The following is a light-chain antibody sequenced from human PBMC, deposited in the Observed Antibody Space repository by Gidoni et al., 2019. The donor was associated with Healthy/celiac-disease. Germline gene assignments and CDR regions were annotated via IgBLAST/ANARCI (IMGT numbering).Light chain of an antibody. CDR2: AAS. J-gene: IGKJ1*01. Sequence: DIQMTQSPSSLSASLGDRVTITCRASQIISSYLNWYQQKPGKAPKLLIYAASSLQSGVPSRFSGSGSGTDLTITISSLQPEYFATYYCQQSYSTLPTFGQGTKVEIK. CDR1: QIISSY. V-gene: IGKV1-39*01. CDR3: QQSYSTLPT.